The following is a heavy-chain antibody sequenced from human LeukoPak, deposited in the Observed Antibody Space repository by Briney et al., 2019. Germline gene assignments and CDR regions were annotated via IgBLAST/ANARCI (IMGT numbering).Heavy chain of an antibody. CDR1: GGSFRSTTYY. CDR3: AREQTTLSRRYFDY. Sequence: SETLSLTCAVYGGSFRSTTYYWGWIRQPAGKGLEWIGRIYTSGSTNYNPSLKSRVTMSVDTSKNQFSLKLSSVTAADTAVYYCAREQTTLSRRYFDYWGQGTLVTVSS. D-gene: IGHD4-17*01. CDR2: IYTSGST. V-gene: IGHV4-61*02. J-gene: IGHJ4*02.